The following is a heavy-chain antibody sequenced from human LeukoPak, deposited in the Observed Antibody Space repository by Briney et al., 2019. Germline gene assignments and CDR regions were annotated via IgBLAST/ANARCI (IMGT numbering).Heavy chain of an antibody. Sequence: SETLSLTRTVSGASISSYYWSWTRQPPGKGLEWIGYISYIGSTNYNPSLKSRVTISVDTSKNQFTLKLSSVTAADTAVYYCARAVGVGRGTYFDLWGRGTLVTVSS. CDR3: ARAVGVGRGTYFDL. D-gene: IGHD1-1*01. CDR2: ISYIGST. V-gene: IGHV4-59*08. CDR1: GASISSYY. J-gene: IGHJ2*01.